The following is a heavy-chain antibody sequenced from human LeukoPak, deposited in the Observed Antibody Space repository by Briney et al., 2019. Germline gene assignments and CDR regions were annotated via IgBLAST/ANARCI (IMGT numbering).Heavy chain of an antibody. CDR3: ARGPGIVVVISQLFDY. CDR2: IYHSGST. V-gene: IGHV4-30-2*01. Sequence: SETLSLTCAVSGGSISSGGYSWSWIRQPPGKGLEWIGYIYHSGSTYYNPSLKSRVTISVDRSKNQFSLKLSSVTAADTAVYYCARGPGIVVVISQLFDYWGQGTLVTVSS. D-gene: IGHD3-22*01. CDR1: GGSISSGGYS. J-gene: IGHJ4*02.